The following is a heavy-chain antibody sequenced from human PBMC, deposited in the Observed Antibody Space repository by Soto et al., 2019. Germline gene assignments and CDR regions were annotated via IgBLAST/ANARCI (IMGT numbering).Heavy chain of an antibody. CDR2: IIPILGIA. CDR1: GGTFSSYT. D-gene: IGHD2-8*02. V-gene: IGHV1-69*02. CDR3: GTILTPADAFDI. J-gene: IGHJ3*02. Sequence: QVQLVQSGAEVKKPGSSVKVSCKASGGTFSSYTISWVRQAPGQGLEWMGRIIPILGIANYAQKFQGRVTITSEKSMRKAYIELSSLRSDDTGVYYCGTILTPADAFDIWGQGPMVSGTS.